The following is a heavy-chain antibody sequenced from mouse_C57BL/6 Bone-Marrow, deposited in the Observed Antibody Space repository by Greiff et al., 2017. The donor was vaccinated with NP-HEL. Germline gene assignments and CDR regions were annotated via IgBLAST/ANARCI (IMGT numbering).Heavy chain of an antibody. CDR1: GFNIKDDY. V-gene: IGHV14-4*01. CDR3: TTEDWAWFAY. Sequence: EVQVVESGAELVRPGASVKLSCTASGFNIKDDYMHWVKQRPEQGLEWIGWIDPENGDTEYASKFQGKATITADTSSNTAYLQLSSLTSEDTAVYYCTTEDWAWFAYWGQGTLVTVSA. CDR2: IDPENGDT. D-gene: IGHD4-1*01. J-gene: IGHJ3*01.